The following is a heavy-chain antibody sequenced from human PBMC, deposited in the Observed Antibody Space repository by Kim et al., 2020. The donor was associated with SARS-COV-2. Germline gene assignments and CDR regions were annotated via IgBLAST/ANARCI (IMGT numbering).Heavy chain of an antibody. CDR2: ISSSGSTI. D-gene: IGHD3-9*01. Sequence: GGSLRLSCAASGFTFSSYEMNWVRQAPGKGLEWVSYISSSGSTIYYADSVKGRFTISRDNAKNSLYLQMNSLRAEDTAVYYCARDGSSSRYFDWLLPGEGAWDYWGQGTLVTVSS. J-gene: IGHJ4*02. CDR1: GFTFSSYE. V-gene: IGHV3-48*03. CDR3: ARDGSSSRYFDWLLPGEGAWDY.